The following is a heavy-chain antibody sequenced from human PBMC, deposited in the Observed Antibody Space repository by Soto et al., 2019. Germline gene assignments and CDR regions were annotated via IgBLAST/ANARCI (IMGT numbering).Heavy chain of an antibody. J-gene: IGHJ6*02. CDR2: NSGSGGST. CDR1: GVTFSSYA. Sequence: HPWGSLRLSCAASGVTFSSYAMSWVRQAPARGLEWVSANSGSGGSTYYADSVKGRFTISGDNSKNTLYLQMNSLRAEDTAVYYCAFSLAAGQRNYYYYGMDVWGQGTTVTVSS. D-gene: IGHD6-25*01. CDR3: AFSLAAGQRNYYYYGMDV. V-gene: IGHV3-23*01.